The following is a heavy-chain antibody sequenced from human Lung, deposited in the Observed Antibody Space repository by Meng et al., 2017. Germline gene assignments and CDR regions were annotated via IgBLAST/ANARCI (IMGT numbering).Heavy chain of an antibody. CDR3: ARGPGAVRSPYYFDY. CDR1: GYSFTGYY. Sequence: QVQLVQSGAEVKKPGASVTVSRTASGYSFTGYYMHWGRQGPGQGLEWMGRINPNSGDTRYAQKFQGRVTMTRDTAISTAYMELSSLIFDDTAVYYCARGPGAVRSPYYFDYWGQGTLVTVSS. D-gene: IGHD2-15*01. V-gene: IGHV1-2*06. CDR2: INPNSGDT. J-gene: IGHJ4*02.